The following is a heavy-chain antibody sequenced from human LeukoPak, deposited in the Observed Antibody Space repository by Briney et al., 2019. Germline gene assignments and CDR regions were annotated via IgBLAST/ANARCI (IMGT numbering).Heavy chain of an antibody. V-gene: IGHV1-69*04. CDR2: IIPILGIA. Sequence: GASMKVSCKASGGTFSSYAISWVRQAPGQGLEWMGRIIPILGIANYAQKFQGRVTITADKSTSTAYMELSSLRSEDTAVYYCAAGYSSSCPDYWGQGTLVTVSS. CDR1: GGTFSSYA. J-gene: IGHJ4*02. CDR3: AAGYSSSCPDY. D-gene: IGHD6-13*01.